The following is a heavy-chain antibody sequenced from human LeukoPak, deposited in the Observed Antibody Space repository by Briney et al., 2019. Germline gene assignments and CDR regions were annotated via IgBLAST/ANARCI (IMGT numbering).Heavy chain of an antibody. CDR2: LFYSGNM. J-gene: IGHJ4*02. D-gene: IGHD5/OR15-5a*01. CDR1: GGSFNTGDYY. Sequence: SETLSLTCTVSGGSFNTGDYYWAWIRQPPGERLEWIGSLFYSGNMYYNPSLKGRVTISLDTSKTQFSLGLSSVTAADTAVYYCARENIVSTRDFDYWGQGALVTVSP. CDR3: ARENIVSTRDFDY. V-gene: IGHV4-39*07.